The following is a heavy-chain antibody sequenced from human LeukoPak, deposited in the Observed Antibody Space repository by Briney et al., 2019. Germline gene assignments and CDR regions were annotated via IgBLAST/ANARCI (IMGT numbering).Heavy chain of an antibody. V-gene: IGHV3-74*01. CDR1: GFTFSIYW. CDR3: ARENYFGMDV. J-gene: IGHJ6*02. CDR2: MNSDGSSI. Sequence: GGSLRLSCAASGFTFSIYWMPWVRHAPGKGLVWVSRMNSDGSSISYADSVKGRFTISRDNAKNTLYLQMNSLRAEDTAVYYCARENYFGMDVWGQGTTVTVSS.